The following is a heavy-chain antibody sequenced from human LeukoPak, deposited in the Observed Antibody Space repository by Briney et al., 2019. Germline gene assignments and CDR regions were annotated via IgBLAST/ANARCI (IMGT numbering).Heavy chain of an antibody. CDR1: GGSISSSSKY. J-gene: IGHJ4*02. CDR2: FFYSGST. CDR3: ARHLRMSTLDY. V-gene: IGHV4-39*01. Sequence: SETLSLTCTVSGGSISSSSKYWGWIRQSPGKGLEWIGNFFYSGSTYCNPSLKSRVTISVDTSKNQFSLNLRSVTAADTAVYYCARHLRMSTLDYWGQGTLVTVSS. D-gene: IGHD5/OR15-5a*01.